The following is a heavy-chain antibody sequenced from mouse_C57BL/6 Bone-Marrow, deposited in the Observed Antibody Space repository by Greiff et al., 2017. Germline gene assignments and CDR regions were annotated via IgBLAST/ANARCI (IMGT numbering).Heavy chain of an antibody. CDR1: GFSLTSSA. Sequence: VQLVESGPGLVAPSQSLSITCTVSGFSLTSSAIRWVRPPPGKGLAWLGVIWTGGGTNYNSALKSRLSISKDNSKSQVFLKMNSLQTDDTARYYCARIYYGSSWYFDVWGTGTTVNVSS. V-gene: IGHV2-9-1*01. CDR2: IWTGGGT. CDR3: ARIYYGSSWYFDV. D-gene: IGHD1-1*01. J-gene: IGHJ1*03.